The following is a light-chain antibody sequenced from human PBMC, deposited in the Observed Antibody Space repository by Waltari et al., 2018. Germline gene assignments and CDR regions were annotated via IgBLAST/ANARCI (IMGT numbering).Light chain of an antibody. CDR3: QQFHDYPWT. Sequence: IQLTQSPSSLSASVGDTITITCRASQGVSTYLAWLQQKPGRAPKVLIFEASTLQSGVPSRFSGRGSGTDFTLTISSLQPEDVATYYCQQFHDYPWTFGQGTKVEIK. CDR2: EAS. CDR1: QGVSTY. V-gene: IGKV1-9*01. J-gene: IGKJ1*01.